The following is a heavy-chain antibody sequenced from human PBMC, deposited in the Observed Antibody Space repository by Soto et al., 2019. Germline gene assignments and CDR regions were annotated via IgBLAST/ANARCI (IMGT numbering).Heavy chain of an antibody. D-gene: IGHD4-17*01. CDR1: GFTFSSYA. V-gene: IGHV3-23*01. J-gene: IGHJ3*02. Sequence: PGGSLRLSCAASGFTFSSYAMSWVRQAPGKGLEWVSAISGSGGSTYYADSVKGRFTISRDNSKNTLYLQMNSLRAEDTAVYYCEKAPDGLLDAFDIWGQGTMVTVSS. CDR2: ISGSGGST. CDR3: EKAPDGLLDAFDI.